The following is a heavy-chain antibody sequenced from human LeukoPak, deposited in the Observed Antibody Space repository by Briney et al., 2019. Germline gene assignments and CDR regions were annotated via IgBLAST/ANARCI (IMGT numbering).Heavy chain of an antibody. CDR1: GGSISSSNW. V-gene: IGHV4-4*02. Sequence: SGTLSLTCAVSGGSISSSNWWSWVRQPPGKGLEWIGYIYYSGSTNYNPSLKSRVTISVDTSKNQFSLKLSSVTAADTAVYYCARLLYCTNGVCLEDYWGQGTLVTVSS. CDR2: IYYSGST. CDR3: ARLLYCTNGVCLEDY. D-gene: IGHD2-8*01. J-gene: IGHJ4*02.